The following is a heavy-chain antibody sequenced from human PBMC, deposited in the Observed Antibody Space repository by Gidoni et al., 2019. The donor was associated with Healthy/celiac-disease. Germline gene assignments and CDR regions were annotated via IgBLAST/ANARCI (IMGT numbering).Heavy chain of an antibody. CDR1: SSYG. V-gene: IGHV3-33*01. CDR3: ARDILYSRGGLDY. D-gene: IGHD6-19*01. J-gene: IGHJ4*02. Sequence: SSYGMHWVRQAQGKGLEWVAIIWYDGSNKYYADSVKGRFTISRDNSKNTLYLQMNSLRAEDTAVYYCARDILYSRGGLDYWGQGTLVTVSS. CDR2: IWYDGSNK.